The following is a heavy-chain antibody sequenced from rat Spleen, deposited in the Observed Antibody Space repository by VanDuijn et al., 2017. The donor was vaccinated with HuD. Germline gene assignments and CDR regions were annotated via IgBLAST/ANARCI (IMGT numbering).Heavy chain of an antibody. CDR1: GFSLTSYN. J-gene: IGHJ2*01. D-gene: IGHD1-12*03. CDR3: ATQHYYEGYYRDY. Sequence: QVQLKESGPGLVKPSQTLSLTCTVSGFSLTSYNLHWVRQPPGKGLEWMGVIWGNGNANYNSALKSRLSISRDTSKSQVFLKVNNLQTEDTAMYFCATQHYYEGYYRDYWGQGVMVTVSS. CDR2: IWGNGNA. V-gene: IGHV2S61*01.